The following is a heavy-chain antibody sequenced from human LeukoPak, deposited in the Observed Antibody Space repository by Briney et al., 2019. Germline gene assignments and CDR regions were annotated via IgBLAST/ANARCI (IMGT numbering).Heavy chain of an antibody. CDR3: ARLGTGGRLSGTLRDY. D-gene: IGHD7-27*01. J-gene: IGHJ4*02. V-gene: IGHV1-8*03. Sequence: GASVKVSCKASGYTFTSNDINWVRQATGQGLEWMGWMNPNNGYTGYAQKFQGRVTITADKSTSTAYMELSSLRSEDTAVYYCARLGTGGRLSGTLRDYWGQGTLVTVSS. CDR2: MNPNNGYT. CDR1: GYTFTSND.